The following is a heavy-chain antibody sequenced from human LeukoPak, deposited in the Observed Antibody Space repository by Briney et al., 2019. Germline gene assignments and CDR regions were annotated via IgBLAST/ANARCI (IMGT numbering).Heavy chain of an antibody. CDR3: AHSSGWYAPIDY. Sequence: ASVKVSCRASGYTFTSYYMHWVRQAPGQGLEWMGIINPSGGSTSYAQKFQGRVTMTRDTSTSTVYMELSSLRSEDTAVYYCAHSSGWYAPIDYWGQGTLVTVSS. V-gene: IGHV1-46*03. J-gene: IGHJ4*02. CDR1: GYTFTSYY. CDR2: INPSGGST. D-gene: IGHD6-19*01.